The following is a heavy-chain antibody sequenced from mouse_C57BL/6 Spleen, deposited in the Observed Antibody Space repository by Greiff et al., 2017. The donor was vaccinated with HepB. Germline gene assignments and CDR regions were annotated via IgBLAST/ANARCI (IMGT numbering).Heavy chain of an antibody. CDR1: GFTFSDYG. CDR2: ISSGSSTI. J-gene: IGHJ2*01. Sequence: DVQLQESGGGLVKPGGSLKLSCAASGFTFSDYGMHWVRQAPEKGLEWVAYISSGSSTIYYADTVKGRFTISRDNAKNTLFLQMTSLRSEDTAMYYCARGKLGHYFDYWGQGTTLTVSS. V-gene: IGHV5-17*01. CDR3: ARGKLGHYFDY. D-gene: IGHD4-1*01.